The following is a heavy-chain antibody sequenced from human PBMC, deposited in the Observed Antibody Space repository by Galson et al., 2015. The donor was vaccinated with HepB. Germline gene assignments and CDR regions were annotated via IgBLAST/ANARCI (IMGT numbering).Heavy chain of an antibody. CDR1: GYTFTSYG. V-gene: IGHV1-18*01. Sequence: SVKVSCKASGYTFTSYGISWVRQAPGQGLEWMGWISAYNGNTNYAQKLQGRVTMTTDTSTSTAYMELRSLRSDDTAVYYCARDLGQLWSITKLTPSQNMGINWFDPWGQGTLVTVSS. D-gene: IGHD5-18*01. CDR3: ARDLGQLWSITKLTPSQNMGINWFDP. J-gene: IGHJ5*02. CDR2: ISAYNGNT.